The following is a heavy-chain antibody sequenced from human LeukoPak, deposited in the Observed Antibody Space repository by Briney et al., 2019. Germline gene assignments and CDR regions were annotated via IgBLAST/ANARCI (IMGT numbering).Heavy chain of an antibody. Sequence: ASVKVSCKASGYTFTSYDINWVRQATGQGLEWMGWISAYNGNTNYAQKLQGRVTMTTDTSTSTAYMELRSLRSDDTAVYYCARVGVWDTYYDILTGEIDYWGQGTLVTVSS. CDR1: GYTFTSYD. V-gene: IGHV1-18*01. D-gene: IGHD3-9*01. CDR2: ISAYNGNT. CDR3: ARVGVWDTYYDILTGEIDY. J-gene: IGHJ4*02.